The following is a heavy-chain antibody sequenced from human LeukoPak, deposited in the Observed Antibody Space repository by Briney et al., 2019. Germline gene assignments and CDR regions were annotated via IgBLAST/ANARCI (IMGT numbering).Heavy chain of an antibody. CDR1: GGSISSGGYY. V-gene: IGHV4-31*03. J-gene: IGHJ3*02. Sequence: TLSLTCTVSGGSISSGGYYWSWMRQHPGKGLEWIGYINYSGSTYYNPSLKSRVTISVDTSKNQFSLKLSSVTAADKAVYYCARDLDIMIGFAFDIWGQGTMVTVSS. D-gene: IGHD3-16*01. CDR3: ARDLDIMIGFAFDI. CDR2: INYSGST.